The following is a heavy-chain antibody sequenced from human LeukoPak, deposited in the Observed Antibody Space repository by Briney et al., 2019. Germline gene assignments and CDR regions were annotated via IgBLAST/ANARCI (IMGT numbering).Heavy chain of an antibody. J-gene: IGHJ4*02. CDR1: GFSISRNYA. V-gene: IGHV4/OR15-8*01. Sequence: PSETLSLTCGVSGFSISRNYAWSRVRQPPGKGLEWIGEIYYSGRSSYNPSLKSRVTMSVDKSKNQFSLTLNSVTAADTAVYYCARGGYWAFDYWGQGALVIVSS. D-gene: IGHD2-8*02. CDR3: ARGGYWAFDY. CDR2: IYYSGRS.